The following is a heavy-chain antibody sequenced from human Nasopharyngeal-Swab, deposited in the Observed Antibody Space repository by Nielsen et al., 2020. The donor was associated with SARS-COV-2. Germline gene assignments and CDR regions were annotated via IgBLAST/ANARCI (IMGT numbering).Heavy chain of an antibody. D-gene: IGHD3-10*01. V-gene: IGHV3-7*01. Sequence: GGSLRLSCVASGFPFTSYWMTWVRQAPGKGLEWVATIKYDGREIYYLDSVEGRFTISRDNPTDSLLLQMNSLRVEDTAVYYCAKATQIFWFGQFRNDAFDVWGQGTLVTVSS. CDR2: IKYDGREI. CDR3: AKATQIFWFGQFRNDAFDV. J-gene: IGHJ3*01. CDR1: GFPFTSYW.